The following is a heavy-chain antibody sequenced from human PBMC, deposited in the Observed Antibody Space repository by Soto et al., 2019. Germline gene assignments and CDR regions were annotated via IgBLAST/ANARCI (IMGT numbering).Heavy chain of an antibody. Sequence: GGSLRLSCAASGFTFSSYSMNWVRQAPGKGLEWVSSISSSSSYIYYADSVKGRFTISRDNAKNSLYLQMDSLRAEDTAVYYCARDIVVAQFDPWGQGALVTVSS. V-gene: IGHV3-21*01. J-gene: IGHJ5*02. CDR3: ARDIVVAQFDP. CDR1: GFTFSSYS. D-gene: IGHD2-2*01. CDR2: ISSSSSYI.